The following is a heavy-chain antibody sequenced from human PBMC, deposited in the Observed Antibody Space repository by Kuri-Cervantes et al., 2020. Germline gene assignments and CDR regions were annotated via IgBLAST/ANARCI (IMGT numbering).Heavy chain of an antibody. D-gene: IGHD3-22*01. Sequence: GESLKISCAASGFTFSSYSMSWIRQAPGKGLEWLSYISSGGGATHSADSVKGRFTISRDNAKKSLYPQMNSLRTEDTAVYYCARDLYDSSGYYRSVGDAFDIWGQGTLVTVS. CDR1: GFTFSSYS. V-gene: IGHV3-48*04. J-gene: IGHJ3*02. CDR2: ISSGGGAT. CDR3: ARDLYDSSGYYRSVGDAFDI.